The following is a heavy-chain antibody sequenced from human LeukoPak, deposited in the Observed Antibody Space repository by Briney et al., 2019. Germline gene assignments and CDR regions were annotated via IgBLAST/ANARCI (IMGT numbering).Heavy chain of an antibody. D-gene: IGHD2-21*02. J-gene: IGHJ2*01. CDR3: ARGGAYCGGDCYSMWYFDL. V-gene: IGHV4-61*01. Sequence: SETLSLTCAVSGGSVSSGSYYWSWIRQPPGKGLEWIGYIYYSGSTYYNPSPKSRVTISVDRSKNQFSLKPSSVTAADTAVYYCARGGAYCGGDCYSMWYFDLWGRGTLVTVSS. CDR1: GGSVSSGSYY. CDR2: IYYSGST.